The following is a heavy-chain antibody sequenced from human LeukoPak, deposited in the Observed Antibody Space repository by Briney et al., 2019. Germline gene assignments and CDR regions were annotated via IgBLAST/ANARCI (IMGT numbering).Heavy chain of an antibody. J-gene: IGHJ4*02. D-gene: IGHD6-13*01. V-gene: IGHV3-23*01. CDR3: AKRTSGSSWYSSDY. CDR1: GFTFSSFA. CDR2: MSGDATST. Sequence: GGSLRLSCAASGFTFSSFAMSWVRQAPGKGLEWVSTMSGDATSTYYADSVKGRFTISRDNSKNTLYLQMNSLRAEDTAVYYCAKRTSGSSWYSSDYWGQGTLVTVSS.